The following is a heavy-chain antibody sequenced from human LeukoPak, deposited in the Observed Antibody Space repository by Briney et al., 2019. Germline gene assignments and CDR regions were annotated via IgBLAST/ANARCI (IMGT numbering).Heavy chain of an antibody. J-gene: IGHJ3*02. CDR3: ARESKGYCGGDCFDAFDI. D-gene: IGHD2-21*02. V-gene: IGHV3-30-3*01. CDR1: GFTFSSYA. Sequence: GGSLRLSCAASGFTFSSYAMHWVRQAPGKGLEWVAVISYDGSNKYYADSVRGRFTISRDNSKNTLYLQMNSLRAEDTAVYYCARESKGYCGGDCFDAFDIWGQGTMVTVSS. CDR2: ISYDGSNK.